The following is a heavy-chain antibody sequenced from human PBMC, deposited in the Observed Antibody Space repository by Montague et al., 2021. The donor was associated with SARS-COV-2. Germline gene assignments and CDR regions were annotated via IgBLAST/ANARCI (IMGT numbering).Heavy chain of an antibody. CDR2: INNRGNT. D-gene: IGHD4-11*01. J-gene: IGHJ6*03. CDR1: GDSISSSIYY. Sequence: SDSLSLTRTVSGDSISSSIYYWGWIHQPPGKGLEWIGSINNRGNTYNNPSLRSRVSISVDTSKNQFSLNVRSVTAADTGLFYCVRVTHPRSAWPYYMDVWGKGTTVTV. V-gene: IGHV4-39*01. CDR3: VRVTHPRSAWPYYMDV.